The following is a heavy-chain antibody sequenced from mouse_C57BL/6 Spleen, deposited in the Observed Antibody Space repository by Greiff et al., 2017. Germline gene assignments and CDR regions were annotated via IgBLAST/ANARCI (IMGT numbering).Heavy chain of an antibody. D-gene: IGHD1-1*01. J-gene: IGHJ1*03. Sequence: QVQLQQPGAELVKPGASVKVSCKASGYTFTSYWMHWVKQRPGQGLEWIVRIHPSDSDTNYNQKFKGKATLTVDKSSSTAYMQLSSLTSEDSAVYYCAIQSHGSSYRYFDVWGTGTTVTVSS. CDR3: AIQSHGSSYRYFDV. CDR1: GYTFTSYW. CDR2: IHPSDSDT. V-gene: IGHV1-74*01.